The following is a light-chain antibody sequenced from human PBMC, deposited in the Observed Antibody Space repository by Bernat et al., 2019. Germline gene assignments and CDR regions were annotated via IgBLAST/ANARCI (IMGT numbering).Light chain of an antibody. Sequence: QSVLTQPPSVSGAAGQKVTISCTGSNSNIGAGFDVHWYQQLPGTAPRLLIYANTNRPSGVPDRFSGSKSGTSVSLAITGLQVEDEADYYCQSYDSNLSGGVFGGGTKLTVL. CDR3: QSYDSNLSGGV. CDR2: ANT. V-gene: IGLV1-40*01. CDR1: NSNIGAGFD. J-gene: IGLJ3*02.